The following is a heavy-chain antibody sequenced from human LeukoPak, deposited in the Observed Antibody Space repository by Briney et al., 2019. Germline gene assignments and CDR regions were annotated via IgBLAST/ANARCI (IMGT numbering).Heavy chain of an antibody. J-gene: IGHJ3*02. CDR2: ISYDGSNK. D-gene: IGHD3-22*01. CDR1: GFTFSSYA. CDR3: ARDGLDDSSGSDAFDI. V-gene: IGHV3-30-3*01. Sequence: GGSLRLSCAASGFTFSSYAMHWVRQAPGKGLEWVAVISYDGSNKYYADSVKGRFTISRDNSKNTLYLQMNSLRAEDTAVYYCARDGLDDSSGSDAFDIWGQGTMVTASS.